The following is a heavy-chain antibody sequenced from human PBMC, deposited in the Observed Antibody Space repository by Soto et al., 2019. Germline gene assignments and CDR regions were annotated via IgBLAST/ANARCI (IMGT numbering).Heavy chain of an antibody. Sequence: EVQLVESGGGLVKPGGSLRLSCAASGFTFRSYSINWVRQAPGKGLEWVSSISASGSYIYYTDSMKGRFTISRDNAKNSLYLQMNSLRAEDTAVYYCARGGGDYYYYSGMDVWGQGTTVTVS. V-gene: IGHV3-21*02. CDR1: GFTFRSYS. J-gene: IGHJ6*02. CDR2: ISASGSYI. CDR3: ARGGGDYYYYSGMDV.